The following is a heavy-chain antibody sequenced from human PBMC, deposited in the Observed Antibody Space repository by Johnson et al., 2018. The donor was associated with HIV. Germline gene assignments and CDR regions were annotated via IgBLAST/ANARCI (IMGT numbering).Heavy chain of an antibody. CDR3: ARWGRWELGDAFDI. J-gene: IGHJ3*02. CDR1: GFTFSSYD. D-gene: IGHD1-26*01. Sequence: VQLVESGGGLVQPGGSLRLSCAASGFTFSSYDMHWVRQATGKGLEWVSAIGTAGDTYYPGSVQGRFTISRDNSKNTLYLQMNSLRAEDTAVYYCARWGRWELGDAFDIWGQGTMVTVSS. V-gene: IGHV3-13*01. CDR2: IGTAGDT.